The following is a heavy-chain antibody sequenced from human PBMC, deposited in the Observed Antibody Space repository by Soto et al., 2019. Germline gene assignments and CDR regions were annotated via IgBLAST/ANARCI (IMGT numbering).Heavy chain of an antibody. J-gene: IGHJ4*02. D-gene: IGHD3-16*01. Sequence: SDTLSLTCPFSAAYFIKYYWPWIRQPPGKGLEWIGYIYFNGNTNYNPSLKRRVTISVDTSKKQISLNLTSVTDADTAVYFCASVTFGGVVLAHWGQGKRVTVSS. CDR3: ASVTFGGVVLAH. CDR2: IYFNGNT. V-gene: IGHV4-59*13. CDR1: AAYFIKYY.